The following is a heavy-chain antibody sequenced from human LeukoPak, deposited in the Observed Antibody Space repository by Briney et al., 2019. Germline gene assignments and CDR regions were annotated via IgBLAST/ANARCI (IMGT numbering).Heavy chain of an antibody. D-gene: IGHD5-12*01. V-gene: IGHV1-46*01. CDR3: ATPRGYSGYDSPLDY. J-gene: IGHJ4*02. Sequence: ASVKVSCKASGYTFTSYFIHWVRQAPGQGLEWMGLIDPSGDTTRYAQKFQGRVTMTRDMSTRTVYMELSRLRSDDTAVYYCATPRGYSGYDSPLDYWGQGTLVTVSS. CDR1: GYTFTSYF. CDR2: IDPSGDTT.